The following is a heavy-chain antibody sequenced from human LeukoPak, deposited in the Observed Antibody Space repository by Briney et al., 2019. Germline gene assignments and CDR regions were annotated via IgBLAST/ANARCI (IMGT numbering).Heavy chain of an antibody. CDR3: VRFAVTSSLDY. V-gene: IGHV5-51*01. CDR2: IYPGYSDG. CDR1: GYSFTSYW. J-gene: IGHJ4*02. Sequence: GESLKISCKSSGYSFTSYWIGWVRQVPGKGLEWMGLIYPGYSDGKYSPSFQGQVTLLVDASISTAFLPWSRLSASDTAIYYSVRFAVTSSLDYWGEGTLVSASS. D-gene: IGHD6-13*01.